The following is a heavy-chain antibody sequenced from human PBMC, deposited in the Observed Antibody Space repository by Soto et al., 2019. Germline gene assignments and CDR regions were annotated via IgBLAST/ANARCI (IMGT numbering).Heavy chain of an antibody. Sequence: PGGSLRLSCAASGFTFSSYAMSWVRQAPGKGLEWVSAISGSGGSTYYADSVKGRFTISRDNSKNTLYLQMNSLRAEDTAVYYCAKDRRYYGSGSYAPDYWGQGTLVTVSS. J-gene: IGHJ4*02. CDR2: ISGSGGST. D-gene: IGHD3-10*01. V-gene: IGHV3-23*01. CDR3: AKDRRYYGSGSYAPDY. CDR1: GFTFSSYA.